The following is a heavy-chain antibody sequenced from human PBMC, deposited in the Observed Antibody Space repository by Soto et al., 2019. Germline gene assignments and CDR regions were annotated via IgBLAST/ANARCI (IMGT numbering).Heavy chain of an antibody. Sequence: SVKVDWKASGYTFSGYGISWVLQATGQGLEWMGWISAYNGNTNYAQKLQGRVTMTTDTSTSTAYMELRSLRSDDTAVYYCARELDYYGSGSTNFDYWGQGTLVTVSS. CDR2: ISAYNGNT. CDR1: GYTFSGYG. D-gene: IGHD3-10*01. J-gene: IGHJ4*02. CDR3: ARELDYYGSGSTNFDY. V-gene: IGHV1-18*01.